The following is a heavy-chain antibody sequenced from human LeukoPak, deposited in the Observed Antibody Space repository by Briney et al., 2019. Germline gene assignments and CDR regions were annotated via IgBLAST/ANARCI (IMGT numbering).Heavy chain of an antibody. CDR2: IIPILGIA. J-gene: IGHJ3*02. CDR3: ASLILTHDAFDI. Sequence: SVKVSCKASGGTFSSYAISWVRQAPGQGLEWMGRIIPILGIANYAQKFQGRVTITADKSTSTAYMELSSLRSEDTAVYYCASLILTHDAFDIWGQGTVVTVSS. CDR1: GGTFSSYA. V-gene: IGHV1-69*04. D-gene: IGHD2-15*01.